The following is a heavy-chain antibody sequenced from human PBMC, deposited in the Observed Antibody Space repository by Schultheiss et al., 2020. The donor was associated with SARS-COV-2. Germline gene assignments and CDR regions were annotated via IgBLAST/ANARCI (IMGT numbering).Heavy chain of an antibody. J-gene: IGHJ5*02. CDR2: INPSGGST. V-gene: IGHV1-46*01. D-gene: IGHD2-2*01. Sequence: ASVKVSCKASGYTFTSYYMHWVRQAPGQGLEWMGIINPSGGSTSYAQKFQGRVTMTRDTSTSTVYMELSSLRSEDTAVYYCAAREGRYCSSTSCYWFDPWGQGTLVTVSS. CDR1: GYTFTSYY. CDR3: AAREGRYCSSTSCYWFDP.